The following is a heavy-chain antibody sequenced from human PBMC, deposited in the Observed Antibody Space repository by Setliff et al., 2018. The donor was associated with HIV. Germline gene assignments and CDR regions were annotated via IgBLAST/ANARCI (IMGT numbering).Heavy chain of an antibody. CDR2: IIPVVDAG. J-gene: IGHJ4*02. CDR1: GGALSSYA. D-gene: IGHD6-6*01. Sequence: SVKVSCKASGGALSSYAFSWVRQAPGQGLQWMGGIIPVVDAGTYAQSFQGRVTITADKSTSTINLELTGLRSDDTAVYYCAGGIEYRSNAYVAEYFDLWGQGTLVTVSS. V-gene: IGHV1-69*06. CDR3: AGGIEYRSNAYVAEYFDL.